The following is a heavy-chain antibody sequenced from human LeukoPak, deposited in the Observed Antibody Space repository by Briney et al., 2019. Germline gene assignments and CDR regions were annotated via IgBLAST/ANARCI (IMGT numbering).Heavy chain of an antibody. CDR3: ARVGYYDSSGYYSRVHLPPFDY. D-gene: IGHD3-22*01. CDR2: IYYSGST. V-gene: IGHV4-39*07. J-gene: IGHJ4*02. CDR1: GGSIGSSSYY. Sequence: PSETLSLTCTVSGGSIGSSSYYWGWIRQPPGKGLEWIGSIYYSGSTYYNPSLKSRVTISVDTSKNQFSLKLSSVTAADTAVYYCARVGYYDSSGYYSRVHLPPFDYWGQGTLVTVSS.